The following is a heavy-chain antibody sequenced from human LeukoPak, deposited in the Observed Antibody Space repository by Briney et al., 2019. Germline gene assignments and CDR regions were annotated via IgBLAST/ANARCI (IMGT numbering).Heavy chain of an antibody. D-gene: IGHD2-2*01. CDR2: VDPRDSNT. CDR1: GYSFTNNW. CDR3: ARQGRAYCSGTTCYASFWY. V-gene: IGHV5-10-1*01. J-gene: IGHJ4*02. Sequence: GESLKISCKGSGYSFTNNWISWVRQMPAKDLELMGRVDPRDSNTHYSPSFQGLVTISADKSITTAYLQWTSLKASDTAMYYCARQGRAYCSGTTCYASFWYWGQGTPVTVSS.